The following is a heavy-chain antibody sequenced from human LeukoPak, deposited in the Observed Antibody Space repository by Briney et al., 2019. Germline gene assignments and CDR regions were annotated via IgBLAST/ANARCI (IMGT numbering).Heavy chain of an antibody. CDR3: AREGIQLWCLDY. CDR1: GFTFSSYA. V-gene: IGHV3-30-3*01. D-gene: IGHD5-18*01. CDR2: ISYYGSNK. J-gene: IGHJ4*02. Sequence: PGGSLRLSCAASGFTFSSYAMHWVRQAPGKGLEWVAVISYYGSNKYYADSVKGRFTISRDNSKNTLYLQMNSLRAEDTAVYYCAREGIQLWCLDYWGQGTLVTVSS.